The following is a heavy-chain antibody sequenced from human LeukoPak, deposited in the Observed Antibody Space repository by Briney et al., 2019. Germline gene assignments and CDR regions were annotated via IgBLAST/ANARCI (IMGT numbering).Heavy chain of an antibody. CDR3: ATLRGVSTAVFDS. J-gene: IGHJ4*02. D-gene: IGHD4-17*01. CDR2: IHYSGKT. CDR1: GGSISYDY. Sequence: PSETLSLTCTVSGGSISYDYGSWVRQPPGKRLEWIGYIHYSGKTNYGQSLKSRVTISVDTSKNPSYLKLSCVTAADTAVYYCATLRGVSTAVFDSWGEGAPVTVFS. V-gene: IGHV4-59*08.